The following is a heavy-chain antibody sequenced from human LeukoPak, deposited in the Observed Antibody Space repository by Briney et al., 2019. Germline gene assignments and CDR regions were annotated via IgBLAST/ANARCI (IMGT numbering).Heavy chain of an antibody. CDR2: INHSGST. D-gene: IGHD6-6*01. Sequence: SETLSLTCAVYGGSFSGYYWSWIRQPPGKGLEWIGEINHSGSTNYNPSLKSRVTISVDTSKNQFSLKLSSVTAADTAVYYCARHPEYSSPFDYWGQGTLVTVSS. CDR1: GGSFSGYY. CDR3: ARHPEYSSPFDY. J-gene: IGHJ4*02. V-gene: IGHV4-34*01.